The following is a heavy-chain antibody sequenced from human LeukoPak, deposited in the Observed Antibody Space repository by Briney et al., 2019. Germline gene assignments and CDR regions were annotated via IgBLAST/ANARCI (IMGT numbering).Heavy chain of an antibody. CDR3: ARAPSYPPGFDY. J-gene: IGHJ4*02. CDR2: MNPNSGNT. Sequence: GASVKVSCKASGYTFTSYDINWVRQATGQGLEWMGWMNPNSGNTGYAQKFQGSVTMTRNTSISTAYMELSSLRSEDTAVYYCARAPSYPPGFDYWGQGTLVTVSS. V-gene: IGHV1-8*01. CDR1: GYTFTSYD.